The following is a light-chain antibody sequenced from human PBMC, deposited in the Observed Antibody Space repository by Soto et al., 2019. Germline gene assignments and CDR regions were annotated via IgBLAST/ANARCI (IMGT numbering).Light chain of an antibody. CDR3: QQYGSSYPWT. V-gene: IGKV3-20*01. CDR2: GAS. J-gene: IGKJ1*01. CDR1: QSVSSNY. Sequence: EIVLTQSPGTLSLSPVDRATLSCRASQSVSSNYLAWYQQKPGQAPRLLIYGASSRATGIPDRFSGSGSGTDFTLTIRRLEPEDFAVYYCQQYGSSYPWTFGQGTKVDIK.